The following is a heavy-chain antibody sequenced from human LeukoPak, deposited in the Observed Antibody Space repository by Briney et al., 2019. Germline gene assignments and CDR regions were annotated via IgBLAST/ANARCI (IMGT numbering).Heavy chain of an antibody. V-gene: IGHV3-7*03. D-gene: IGHD7-27*01. CDR3: ASQSPLKSELGKDY. CDR2: IKTDGSEK. CDR1: GFTFSSYW. J-gene: IGHJ4*02. Sequence: PGGSLRLSCEASGFTFSSYWMSWVRQAPGKGLEWVANIKTDGSEKYYVDSVKGRFTISRDNAKNSLYLQMNSLRAEDTAVYYCASQSPLKSELGKDYWGQGTLVTVSS.